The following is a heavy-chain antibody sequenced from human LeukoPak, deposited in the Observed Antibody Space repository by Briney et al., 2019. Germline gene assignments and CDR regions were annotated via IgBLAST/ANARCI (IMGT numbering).Heavy chain of an antibody. CDR3: ARAQSGFWSGYCFDY. Sequence: PGVALRLSCAASGFTFSTSWMTWVRQAPGKGLEWVANIKQDGSEKYYVDSVKGRFAVSRDNAKNSLYLQMNSLRAEDTAVYYCARAQSGFWSGYCFDYWGQGTLVTVSS. CDR1: GFTFSTSW. CDR2: IKQDGSEK. J-gene: IGHJ4*02. D-gene: IGHD3-3*01. V-gene: IGHV3-7*01.